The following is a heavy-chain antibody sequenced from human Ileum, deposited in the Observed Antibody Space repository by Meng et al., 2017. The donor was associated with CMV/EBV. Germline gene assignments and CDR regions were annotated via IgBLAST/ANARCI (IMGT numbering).Heavy chain of an antibody. V-gene: IGHV1-2*02. CDR1: VYTFTNFY. Sequence: ASVKVSCKSSVYTFTNFYIHWVRQAPGQGLEWMGWINPNSGGTNSAQNFQGRVTMTRDTSRSTAYMDLSSLKTDDTAIYYCANLVGSTILDFSYGMDVWGQGTMVTVSS. J-gene: IGHJ6*02. CDR3: ANLVGSTILDFSYGMDV. D-gene: IGHD1-26*01. CDR2: INPNSGGT.